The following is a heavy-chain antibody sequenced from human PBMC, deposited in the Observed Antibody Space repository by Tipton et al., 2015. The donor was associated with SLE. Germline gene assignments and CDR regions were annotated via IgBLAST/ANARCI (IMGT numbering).Heavy chain of an antibody. CDR2: IYTSGST. V-gene: IGHV4-61*02. D-gene: IGHD3-3*01. CDR3: ARVKSIFGVVIIDY. CDR1: GVSVSSGGYY. J-gene: IGHJ4*02. Sequence: LRLSCTVSGVSVSSGGYYWSWIRQLAGKGLVWIGPIYTSGSTNYNPSLKSRVTISVDTSKNQFSLKLSSVTAADTAVYYCARVKSIFGVVIIDYWGQGTLVTVSS.